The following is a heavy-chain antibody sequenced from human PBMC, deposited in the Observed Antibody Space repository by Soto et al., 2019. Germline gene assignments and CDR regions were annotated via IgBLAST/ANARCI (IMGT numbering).Heavy chain of an antibody. Sequence: GGALRLFCADSGFTFSNYAMSWVRQAPGKGLEWVSTISGSGDSTYDADFVKGRFTISRDNSKSTLYLQMNSLRAEDTAVYYCATSYCSGGSCHRGYYMDVWGKGTTVTVSS. CDR1: GFTFSNYA. CDR3: ATSYCSGGSCHRGYYMDV. V-gene: IGHV3-23*01. D-gene: IGHD2-15*01. CDR2: ISGSGDST. J-gene: IGHJ6*03.